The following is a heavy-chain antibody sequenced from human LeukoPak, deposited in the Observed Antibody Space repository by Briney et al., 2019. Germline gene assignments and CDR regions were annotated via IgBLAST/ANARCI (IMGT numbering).Heavy chain of an antibody. Sequence: GASVKVSCKASGYTFTSYYMHWVRQAPGQGLEWMGIINSSGGSTSYAQKFQGRVTMTRDTSTSTVYMELSSLRSEDTAVYYCARDGSNYYGSGSYYFFDYWGQGTLVTVSS. D-gene: IGHD3-10*01. CDR2: INSSGGST. J-gene: IGHJ4*02. CDR1: GYTFTSYY. V-gene: IGHV1-46*01. CDR3: ARDGSNYYGSGSYYFFDY.